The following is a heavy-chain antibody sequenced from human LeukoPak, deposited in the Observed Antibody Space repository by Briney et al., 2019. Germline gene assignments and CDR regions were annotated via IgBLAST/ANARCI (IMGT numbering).Heavy chain of an antibody. J-gene: IGHJ4*02. Sequence: ASVKVSCKASGYTFTGYYMHWVRQAPGQGLEWMGWINPNSGGTNYAQKFQGRVTMTRDTSISTAYMELSRLRSDDTAVYYCARGLFPYSGSYYAVDYWGQGTLVTVSS. CDR1: GYTFTGYY. D-gene: IGHD1-26*01. CDR3: ARGLFPYSGSYYAVDY. CDR2: INPNSGGT. V-gene: IGHV1-2*02.